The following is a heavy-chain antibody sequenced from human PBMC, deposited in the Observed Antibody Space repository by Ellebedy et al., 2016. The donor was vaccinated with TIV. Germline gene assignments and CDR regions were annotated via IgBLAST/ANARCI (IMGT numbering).Heavy chain of an antibody. CDR3: AKGRGGGSDSSAPRYYFDY. Sequence: GESLKISCAASGFTFSSYAMSWVRQAPGKGLEWVSTISHTGGRTYYADSVGGRFPISRDNSKTTLYLQMNSLSAEDTAVYYCAKGRGGGSDSSAPRYYFDYWGLGTLVTVSS. J-gene: IGHJ4*02. V-gene: IGHV3-23*01. D-gene: IGHD3-22*01. CDR2: ISHTGGRT. CDR1: GFTFSSYA.